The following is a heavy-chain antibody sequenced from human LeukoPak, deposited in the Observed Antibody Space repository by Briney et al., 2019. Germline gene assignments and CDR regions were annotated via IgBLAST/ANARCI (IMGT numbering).Heavy chain of an antibody. Sequence: SETLSLTCTVSGGSISSYYWSWIRQPPGKGLEWIGYIYYSGSTNYNPSLESRVTISVDTSKNQFSLKLSSVTAADTAVYYCAREGLDGMDVWGQGTTVTVSS. CDR3: AREGLDGMDV. J-gene: IGHJ6*02. CDR2: IYYSGST. CDR1: GGSISSYY. V-gene: IGHV4-59*01.